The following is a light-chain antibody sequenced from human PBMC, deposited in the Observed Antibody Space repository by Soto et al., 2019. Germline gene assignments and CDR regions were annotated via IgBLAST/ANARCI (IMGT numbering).Light chain of an antibody. CDR3: QQRSESSPLP. CDR1: QSVSSY. Sequence: EIVLTQSPATLSLSPGERATLSCRASQSVSSYLAWYQQKPGQAPRLLIYDASNRATGNQARLRRGCTRALFPPISISLELLDVFVYYYQQRSESSPLPLGQGTRLEIK. V-gene: IGKV3-11*01. J-gene: IGKJ5*01. CDR2: DAS.